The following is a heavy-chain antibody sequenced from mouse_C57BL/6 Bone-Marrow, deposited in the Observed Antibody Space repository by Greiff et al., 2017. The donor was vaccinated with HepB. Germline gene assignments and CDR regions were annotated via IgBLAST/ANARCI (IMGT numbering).Heavy chain of an antibody. CDR1: GFTFSSYA. J-gene: IGHJ2*01. D-gene: IGHD4-1*01. CDR3: ARTGFDY. CDR2: ISDGGSYT. Sequence: VQLKESGGGLVKPGGSLKLSCAASGFTFSSYAMSWVRQTPEKRLEWVATISDGGSYTYYPDNVKGRFTISRDNAKNNLYLQMSHLKSEDTAMYYCARTGFDYWGQGTTLTVSS. V-gene: IGHV5-4*01.